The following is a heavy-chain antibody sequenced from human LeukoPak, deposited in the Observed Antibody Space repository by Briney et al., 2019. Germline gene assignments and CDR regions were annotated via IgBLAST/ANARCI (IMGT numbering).Heavy chain of an antibody. CDR1: GGSIRSYS. V-gene: IGHV4-59*01. D-gene: IGHD6-19*01. CDR2: SYYSGST. J-gene: IGHJ6*02. CDR3: ARGAGYGMDV. Sequence: NPSETLSLTCTVSGGSIRSYSRSWIRQPPGKGLEWIGYSYYSGSTNYNPSLKSRVTISVDTSKNQFSLKLSSVTAADTAVYYCARGAGYGMDVWGQETTVTVS.